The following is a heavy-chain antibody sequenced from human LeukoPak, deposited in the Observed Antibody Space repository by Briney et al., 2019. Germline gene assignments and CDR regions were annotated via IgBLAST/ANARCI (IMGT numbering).Heavy chain of an antibody. V-gene: IGHV1-46*01. CDR1: GYTFTSYY. CDR2: INPSGGST. D-gene: IGHD6-13*01. Sequence: EASATVSCKASGYTFTSYYMHWVRQAPGQGLEWMGIINPSGGSTSYAQKFQGRVTMTRDTSTSTVYMELSSLRSEDTAVYYCARGDSSLYAFDIWGQGTMVTVSS. CDR3: ARGDSSLYAFDI. J-gene: IGHJ3*02.